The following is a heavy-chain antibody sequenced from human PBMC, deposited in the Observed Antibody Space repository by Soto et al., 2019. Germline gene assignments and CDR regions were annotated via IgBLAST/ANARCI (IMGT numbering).Heavy chain of an antibody. CDR1: GGTFSSYA. CDR2: IIPISGTA. J-gene: IGHJ6*02. Sequence: QVQLVQSGAEVKKPGSSVKVSCKASGGTFSSYAISWVRQAPGQGLEWMGGIIPISGTANYAQKFQGRVTITADESTSKAYMVLSSLGSEDTAVYYCARSQGSSTSLEIYYYYYYGMDVWGQGTTVTVSS. D-gene: IGHD2-2*01. CDR3: ARSQGSSTSLEIYYYYYYGMDV. V-gene: IGHV1-69*01.